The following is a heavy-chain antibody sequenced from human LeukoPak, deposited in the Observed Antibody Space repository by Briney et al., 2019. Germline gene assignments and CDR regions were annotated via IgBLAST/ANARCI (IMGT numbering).Heavy chain of an antibody. CDR1: GFTFSSYS. CDR2: ISSSSSYI. Sequence: GGSLRLSCAASGFTFSSYSMNWVRQVPGKGLEWVSSISSSSSYIYYADSVKGRFTISRDNAKNSLYLQMNSLRAEDTAVYYCARLIRSRPLYYYYYMDVWGKGTTVTISS. V-gene: IGHV3-21*01. J-gene: IGHJ6*03. CDR3: ARLIRSRPLYYYYYMDV. D-gene: IGHD3-16*01.